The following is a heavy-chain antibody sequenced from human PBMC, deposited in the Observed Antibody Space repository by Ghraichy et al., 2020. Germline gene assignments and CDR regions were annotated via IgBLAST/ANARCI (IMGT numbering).Heavy chain of an antibody. CDR1: GFTFSSYW. D-gene: IGHD6-19*01. CDR3: ARGAVASDY. J-gene: IGHJ4*02. Sequence: LSLTCAASGFTFSSYWMSLVRQAPGKGLEWVANIKQDGSEKYYVDSVKGRFTISRDNAKNSLYLQMNSLRAEDTAVYYCARGAVASDYWGQGTLVTVSS. V-gene: IGHV3-7*01. CDR2: IKQDGSEK.